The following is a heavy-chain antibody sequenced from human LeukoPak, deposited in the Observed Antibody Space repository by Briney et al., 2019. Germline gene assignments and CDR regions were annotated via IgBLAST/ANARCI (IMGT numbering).Heavy chain of an antibody. D-gene: IGHD1-26*01. CDR2: IYHSGST. CDR3: ASGSYYQRPFDY. V-gene: IGHV4-38-2*02. J-gene: IGHJ4*02. Sequence: SETLSLTCTVSGYSISSGYYWGWIRQPPGKGLEWIGSIYHSGSTYYNPSLKSRVTISVDTSKNQFSLKLSSVTAADTAVYYCASGSYYQRPFDYWGQGTLVTVSS. CDR1: GYSISSGYY.